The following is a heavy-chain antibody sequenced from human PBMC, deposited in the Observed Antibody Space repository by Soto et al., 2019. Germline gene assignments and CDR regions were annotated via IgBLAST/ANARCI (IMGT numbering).Heavy chain of an antibody. D-gene: IGHD6-19*01. V-gene: IGHV3-7*01. CDR3: AKGRAAVAGLELDY. CDR2: IKQDGSEK. J-gene: IGHJ4*02. CDR1: GFTFSNYW. Sequence: GGSPRLSCAASGFTFSNYWMNWVRQAPGKGLEWVANIKQDGSEKYYVDSVKGRFTISRDNAKNSLYLQMNSLRAEDTAVYYCAKGRAAVAGLELDYWGQGTLVTVSS.